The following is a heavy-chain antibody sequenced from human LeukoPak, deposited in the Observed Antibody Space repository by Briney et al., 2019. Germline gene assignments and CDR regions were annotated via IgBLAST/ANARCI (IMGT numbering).Heavy chain of an antibody. V-gene: IGHV4-34*01. D-gene: IGHD6-19*01. CDR3: ARQREQWLVRRAFDI. J-gene: IGHJ3*02. CDR2: INHSGST. CDR1: GGSFSGYY. Sequence: PSETLSLTCAVYGGSFSGYYWSWIRQPPGKGLEWIGEINHSGSTNYNPSLKSRVTISVDTSKNQFSLKLSSVTAADTAVYYCARQREQWLVRRAFDIWGQGTMVTVSS.